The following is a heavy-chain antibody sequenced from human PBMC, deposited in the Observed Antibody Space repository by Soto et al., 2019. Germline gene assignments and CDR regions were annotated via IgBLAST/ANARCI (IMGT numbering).Heavy chain of an antibody. CDR2: ITATGDRT. CDR1: GFRFSSYS. V-gene: IGHV3-23*01. D-gene: IGHD3-22*01. J-gene: IGHJ4*02. CDR3: ATMNGYFEY. Sequence: GGSLRLSCADSGFRFSSYSMSWVRQTPGKGLEWVAAITATGDRTYYADSVTGRFTISRDNSKKTHYLQMTSLRAEDTAMYYCATMNGYFEYWGQGTPVTVSS.